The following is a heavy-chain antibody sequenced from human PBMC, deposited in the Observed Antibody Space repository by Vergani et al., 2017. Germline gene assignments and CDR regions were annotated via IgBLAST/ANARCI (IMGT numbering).Heavy chain of an antibody. CDR1: GDSISSNNC. D-gene: IGHD2-2*02. Sequence: QVQLQESGPGLVKPPGTLFLTCAVSGDSISSNNCWTWVRQPPGKGLEWIGEICHTEDTKYSPSLKSRVTVSVDESRNLFSLRLNSVTAADTAVYYCATIGYRRWGYYFYYWGQGILVTVSS. CDR3: ATIGYRRWGYYFYY. CDR2: ICHTEDT. V-gene: IGHV4-4*03. J-gene: IGHJ4*02.